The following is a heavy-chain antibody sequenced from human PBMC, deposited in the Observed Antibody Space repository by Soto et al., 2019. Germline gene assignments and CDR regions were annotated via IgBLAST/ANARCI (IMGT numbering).Heavy chain of an antibody. Sequence: QLQLLESGPGLVKPSETLSLTCSVSGGSISSGPYSWGWIRQPPGKGLEWIGTFHYSGRTYYSPSLASRVTISGDTSKNQFSLKVSSVTAAATAVFYCARLAGYCSGTSCYGYYGMDVWGQGTTVTVSS. J-gene: IGHJ6*02. D-gene: IGHD2-2*01. CDR1: GGSISSGPYS. V-gene: IGHV4-39*01. CDR2: FHYSGRT. CDR3: ARLAGYCSGTSCYGYYGMDV.